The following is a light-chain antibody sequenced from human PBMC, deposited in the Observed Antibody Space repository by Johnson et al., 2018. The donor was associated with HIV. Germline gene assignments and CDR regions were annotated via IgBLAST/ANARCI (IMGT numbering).Light chain of an antibody. CDR1: SSNIGNSY. Sequence: QSILTQPPSVSAAPGQKVTISCSGSSSNIGNSYVSWYQQLPGTAPKLLIYDNNKRPSGIPDRFSGSKSGTSATLGITGLQTGYEADYYCGTWGGVFGTGTKVTVL. CDR3: GTWGGV. V-gene: IGLV1-51*01. J-gene: IGLJ1*01. CDR2: DNN.